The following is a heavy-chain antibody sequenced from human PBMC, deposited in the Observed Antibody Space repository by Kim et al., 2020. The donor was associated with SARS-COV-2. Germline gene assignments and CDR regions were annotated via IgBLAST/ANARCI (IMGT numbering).Heavy chain of an antibody. Sequence: KGRFTITRDNSKNTLYLQMNSLRAEYTAVYYCARDGPYCGGDCYSDYFDYWGQGTLVTVSS. V-gene: IGHV3-30*07. CDR3: ARDGPYCGGDCYSDYFDY. D-gene: IGHD2-21*01. J-gene: IGHJ4*02.